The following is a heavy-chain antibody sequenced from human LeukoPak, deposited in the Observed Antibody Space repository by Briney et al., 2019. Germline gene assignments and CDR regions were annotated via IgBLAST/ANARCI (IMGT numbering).Heavy chain of an antibody. V-gene: IGHV3-74*01. CDR3: ARDLDGSGNYHWFDP. CDR1: GSFFSSYW. CDR2: INSEGKTT. Sequence: GGSLRPSWPPPGSFFSSYWMPWFRHPQGKGLVWVARINSEGKTTTYADSVKGRFTISRDNAKNTLYLQMNSLRGEDTAVYYCARDLDGSGNYHWFDPWGQGTLVSVSS. J-gene: IGHJ5*02. D-gene: IGHD3-10*01.